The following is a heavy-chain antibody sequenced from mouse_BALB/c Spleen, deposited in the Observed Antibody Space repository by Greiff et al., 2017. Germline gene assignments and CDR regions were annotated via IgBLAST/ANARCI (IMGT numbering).Heavy chain of an antibody. V-gene: IGHV1-69*02. J-gene: IGHJ2*01. CDR3: ASGGLNLDY. CDR2: IYPSDSYT. CDR1: GYTFTSYW. Sequence: QVQLQQPGAELVRPGASVKLSCKASGYTFTSYWINWVKQRPGQGLEWIGNIYPSDSYTNYNQKFKDKATLTVDKSSSTAYMQLKSLTSEDSAVYYCASGGLNLDYWGQGTTLTVSS. D-gene: IGHD2-4*01.